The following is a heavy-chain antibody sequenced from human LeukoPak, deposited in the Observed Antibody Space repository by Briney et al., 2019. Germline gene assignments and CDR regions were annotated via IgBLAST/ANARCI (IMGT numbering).Heavy chain of an antibody. D-gene: IGHD3-3*01. J-gene: IGHJ6*02. CDR1: GGTLSSYT. CDR3: ASWPAEFRSGYSPYYYYYGMDV. CDR2: IIPTLGVA. Sequence: SVKVPCKASGGTLSSYTISWVRQAPGQGLEWMGRIIPTLGVANYAQKFQGRVTITADKSTSTAYMELSSLRSEDTAVYYCASWPAEFRSGYSPYYYYYGMDVWGQGTTVTVSS. V-gene: IGHV1-69*02.